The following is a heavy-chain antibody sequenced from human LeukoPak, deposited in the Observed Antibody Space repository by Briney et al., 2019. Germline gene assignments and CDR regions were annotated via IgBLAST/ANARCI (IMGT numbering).Heavy chain of an antibody. CDR3: ASLLLMDV. CDR1: GFTFSNFW. D-gene: IGHD2-15*01. CDR2: IKQDGSEK. V-gene: IGHV3-7*01. Sequence: GGSLRLSCATSGFTFSNFWMSWVRQAPGKGLEWVANIKQDGSEKYYVDSVKGRFTISRDNAKNSLYLQVNSLRAEDTAVYYCASLLLMDVWGKGTTVTVSS. J-gene: IGHJ6*03.